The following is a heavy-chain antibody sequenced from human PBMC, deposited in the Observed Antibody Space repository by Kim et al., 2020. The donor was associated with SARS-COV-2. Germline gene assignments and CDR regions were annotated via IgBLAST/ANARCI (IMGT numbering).Heavy chain of an antibody. D-gene: IGHD2-15*01. CDR1: GYTFTSYA. J-gene: IGHJ5*02. V-gene: IGHV7-4-1*02. Sequence: ASVKVSCKASGYTFTSYAMNWVRQAPGQGLEWMGWINTNTGNPTYAQGFTGRFVFSLDTSVSTAYLQISSLKAEDTAVYYCARAGEMYCSGGSCYSPPQFDPWGQGTLVTVSS. CDR3: ARAGEMYCSGGSCYSPPQFDP. CDR2: INTNTGNP.